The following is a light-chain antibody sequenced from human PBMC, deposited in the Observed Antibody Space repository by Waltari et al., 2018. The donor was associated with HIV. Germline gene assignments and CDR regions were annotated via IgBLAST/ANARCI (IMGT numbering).Light chain of an antibody. CDR1: VFSKQY. V-gene: IGLV3-25*03. CDR2: RDN. J-gene: IGLJ2*01. CDR3: QSADNSGTHVV. Sequence: SYELTQPPSVSVSPGQTAGITCSGDVFSKQYTYWYRQRPGQAPVMVIKRDNGRPSGIPGRSAGSKSGTTFTLTIGGVQAEDEADYYCQSADNSGTHVVFGGGTRLTVL.